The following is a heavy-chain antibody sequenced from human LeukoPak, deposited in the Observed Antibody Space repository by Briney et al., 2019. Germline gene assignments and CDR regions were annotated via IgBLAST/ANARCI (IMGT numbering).Heavy chain of an antibody. Sequence: GGSLRLSCAASGFTFTNYAMSWVRQAPGKGLEWVSDISVSGDSTFYGDSVKGRFSISRDNSKTTLYLQMNSLRAEDTAVYYSAKRGAVGIWGALDYWGPGSLVTVSS. D-gene: IGHD1-26*01. CDR2: ISVSGDST. CDR3: AKRGAVGIWGALDY. CDR1: GFTFTNYA. J-gene: IGHJ4*02. V-gene: IGHV3-23*01.